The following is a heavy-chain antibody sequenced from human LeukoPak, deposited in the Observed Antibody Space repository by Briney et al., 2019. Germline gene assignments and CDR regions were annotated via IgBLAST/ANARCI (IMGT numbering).Heavy chain of an antibody. CDR1: GFTFSSYS. J-gene: IGHJ4*02. Sequence: GGSLRLSCAASGFTFSSYSMNWVRQAPGKGLGWVSYISSSGSTIYYADSVKGRFTISRDNAKNSLYLQMNSLRVEDTAVYYCARDGRWINYYDGSSPVWGQGTLVTVSS. CDR3: ARDGRWINYYDGSSPV. D-gene: IGHD3-22*01. CDR2: ISSSGSTI. V-gene: IGHV3-48*04.